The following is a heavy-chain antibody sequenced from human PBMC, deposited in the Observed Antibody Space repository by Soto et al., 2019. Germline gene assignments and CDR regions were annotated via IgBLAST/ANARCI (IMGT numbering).Heavy chain of an antibody. CDR3: ARGTARPRILLYWFDP. CDR1: GGSFSGYY. D-gene: IGHD2-21*01. CDR2: INHSGSI. Sequence: QVQLQQWGAGLLKPSETLSLTCAVYGGSFSGYYWSWIRQPPGKGLEWIGEINHSGSINYNPSLKSRVTISVDTSKNQFSLKLSSVTAADTAVYYCARGTARPRILLYWFDPWGQGTLVTVSS. V-gene: IGHV4-34*01. J-gene: IGHJ5*02.